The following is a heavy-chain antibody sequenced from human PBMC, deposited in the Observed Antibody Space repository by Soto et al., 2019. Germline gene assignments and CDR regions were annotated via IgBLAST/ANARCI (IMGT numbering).Heavy chain of an antibody. CDR1: GYTFTDYQ. CDR2: INPSGGST. D-gene: IGHD6-6*01. Sequence: ASVKVSCKASGYTFTDYQVNWVRQAPGQGPEWMGVINPSGGSTTYTQRFQGRVTMTGDTSTSTVYMELSSLRSEDAAVYYCARRSSSHLHFFGMDVWG. V-gene: IGHV1-46*01. CDR3: ARRSSSHLHFFGMDV. J-gene: IGHJ6*02.